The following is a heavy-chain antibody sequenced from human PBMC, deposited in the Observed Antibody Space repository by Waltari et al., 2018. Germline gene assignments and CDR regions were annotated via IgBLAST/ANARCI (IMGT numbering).Heavy chain of an antibody. D-gene: IGHD5-12*01. Sequence: QLQLQESGPGLVKPSETLSLTCTVSGGSISSSSYYWGWIRQPPGKGLEWIGSIYYSGSTYYNPSLKSRVTISVDTSTSTAYMELRSLRSDDTAVYYCARDHDGYNTPGADYWGQGTLVTVSS. CDR1: GGSISSSSYY. J-gene: IGHJ4*02. V-gene: IGHV4-39*02. CDR2: IYYSGST. CDR3: ARDHDGYNTPGADY.